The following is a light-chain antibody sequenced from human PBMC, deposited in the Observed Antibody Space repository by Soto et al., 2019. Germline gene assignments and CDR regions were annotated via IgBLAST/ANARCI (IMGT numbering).Light chain of an antibody. CDR1: QSVSSSY. Sequence: IVLTRSPGTLSLSPGERATLSCTASQSVSSSYLAWYQQKPGRAPRLLIFGASSRAIGIPDRFSGSGSGTEFTLSISRLEPEDFAVYYCQKYGGSPPWTFGRGTKVDIK. CDR3: QKYGGSPPWT. CDR2: GAS. V-gene: IGKV3-20*01. J-gene: IGKJ1*01.